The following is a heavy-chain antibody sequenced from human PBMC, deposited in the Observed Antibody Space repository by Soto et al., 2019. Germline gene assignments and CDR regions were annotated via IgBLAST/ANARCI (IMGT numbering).Heavy chain of an antibody. V-gene: IGHV3-30*03. Sequence: ESGGGVVQPGRSLRLSCAASGFTFSSYGMHWVRQAPGKGLEWVAVISYDGSNKYYADSVKGRFTISRDNSKNTLYLQMNSLRAEDTAVYYCARLRAPYDSSALGACDIWGQGTMVTVSS. J-gene: IGHJ3*02. D-gene: IGHD3-22*01. CDR1: GFTFSSYG. CDR3: ARLRAPYDSSALGACDI. CDR2: ISYDGSNK.